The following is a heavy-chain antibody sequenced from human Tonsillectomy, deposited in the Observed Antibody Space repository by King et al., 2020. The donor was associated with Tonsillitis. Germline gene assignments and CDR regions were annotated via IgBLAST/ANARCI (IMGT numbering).Heavy chain of an antibody. Sequence: VQLVESGGGVVQPGRSLRLSCAASGFTFSSYGMRWVRQAPGKGLEWVAVMWDAGSNEYYADSVKGRFTISRDNSKNTLYLQMNSLRAEDTAVYYCAGDEGVVALGFWGQGTLVTVSS. V-gene: IGHV3-33*08. CDR3: AGDEGVVALGF. D-gene: IGHD2-2*01. CDR1: GFTFSSYG. CDR2: MWDAGSNE. J-gene: IGHJ4*02.